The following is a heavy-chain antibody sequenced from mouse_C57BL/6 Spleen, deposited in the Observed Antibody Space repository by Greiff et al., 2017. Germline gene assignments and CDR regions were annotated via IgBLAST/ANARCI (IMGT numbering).Heavy chain of an antibody. Sequence: QVQLKESGPELVKPGASVKISCKASGYAFSSSWMNWVKQRPGKGLEWIGRIYPGDGDTNYNGKFKGKATLTADKSSSTAYMQLSSLTSEDSAVXVCARGALGDYWGQGTTLTVSA. V-gene: IGHV1-82*01. CDR1: GYAFSSSW. CDR2: IYPGDGDT. D-gene: IGHD4-1*01. CDR3: ARGALGDY. J-gene: IGHJ2*01.